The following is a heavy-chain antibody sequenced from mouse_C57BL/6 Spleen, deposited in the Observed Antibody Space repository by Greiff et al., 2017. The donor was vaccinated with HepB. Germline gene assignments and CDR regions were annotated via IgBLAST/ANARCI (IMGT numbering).Heavy chain of an antibody. J-gene: IGHJ3*01. CDR2: ISYSGST. V-gene: IGHV3-1*01. CDR3: ASSYDGYYAWFAY. Sequence: EVKLMESGPGMVKPSQSLSLTCTVTGYSITSGYDWHWIRHFPGNKLEWMGYISYSGSTNYNPSLKSRISITHDTSKNHFFLKLNSVTTEDTATYYCASSYDGYYAWFAYWGQGTLVTVSA. D-gene: IGHD2-3*01. CDR1: GYSITSGYD.